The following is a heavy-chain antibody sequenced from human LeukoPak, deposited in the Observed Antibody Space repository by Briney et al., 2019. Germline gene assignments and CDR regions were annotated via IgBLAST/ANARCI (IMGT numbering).Heavy chain of an antibody. Sequence: SETLSLTCTVSGASTSSGLYYWNWFRQPAGKGLEYIGRIYNSGSTNYNPSLKSRVTISVDTPKNQFSLKLTSVTASDSAVYYCAIHELRRGLYGGRRGTLDYWGQGTLVTVSS. CDR1: GASTSSGLYY. J-gene: IGHJ4*02. D-gene: IGHD4-23*01. V-gene: IGHV4-61*02. CDR3: AIHELRRGLYGGRRGTLDY. CDR2: IYNSGST.